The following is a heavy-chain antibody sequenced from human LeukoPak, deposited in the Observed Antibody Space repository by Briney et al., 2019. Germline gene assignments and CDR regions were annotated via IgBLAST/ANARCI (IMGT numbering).Heavy chain of an antibody. J-gene: IGHJ4*02. Sequence: GGSLRLSCAASGFTFSGSAMHWVRQASGKGLEWVGRIRSKANSYATAYAASVKGRFTISRDDSKNTAYLQMNSLKTEDTAVYYCTRHPPYDYVWGKIYWGQGTLVTVSS. CDR2: IRSKANSYAT. CDR1: GFTFSGSA. D-gene: IGHD3-16*01. CDR3: TRHPPYDYVWGKIY. V-gene: IGHV3-73*01.